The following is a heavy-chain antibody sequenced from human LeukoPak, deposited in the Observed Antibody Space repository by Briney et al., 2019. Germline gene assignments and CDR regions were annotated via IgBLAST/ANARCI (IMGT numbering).Heavy chain of an antibody. J-gene: IGHJ4*02. D-gene: IGHD3-3*01. CDR3: AXXXGFWSGYIDY. Sequence: GASVKVPCKASGGTFSSYAISWVRQAPGQGLEWMGRIIPILGIANYAQKFQGRVTITADKSTSTAYMELSSLRSEDTAVYYCAXXXGFWSGYIDYWGQGTLVTVSS. CDR1: GGTFSSYA. V-gene: IGHV1-69*04. CDR2: IIPILGIA.